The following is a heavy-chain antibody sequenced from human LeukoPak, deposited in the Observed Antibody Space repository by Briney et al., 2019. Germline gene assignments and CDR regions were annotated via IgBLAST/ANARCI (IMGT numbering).Heavy chain of an antibody. CDR2: IYYSGST. CDR1: GGSISSYY. Sequence: SETLSLTCTVSGGSISSYYWSWIRQPPGKGLEWIGYIYYSGSTNYNPSLKSRVTISVDTSKNQFSLKLSSVTAADTAVYYCARLSIVVVPAAIFGWLDPWGQGTLVTVSS. D-gene: IGHD2-2*02. J-gene: IGHJ5*02. V-gene: IGHV4-59*08. CDR3: ARLSIVVVPAAIFGWLDP.